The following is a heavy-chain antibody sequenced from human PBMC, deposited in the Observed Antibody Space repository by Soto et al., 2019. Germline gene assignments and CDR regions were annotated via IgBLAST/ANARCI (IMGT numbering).Heavy chain of an antibody. Sequence: GGSLRLSCAASGFTFSSYWMSWVRQAPGKGLEWVANIKQDGSEKYYVDSVKGRFTISRDNAKNSLYLQMNSLRAEDTAVYYCARVRSYGSGSYYPTYYFDYWGQGTLVTVSS. CDR2: IKQDGSEK. CDR1: GFTFSSYW. CDR3: ARVRSYGSGSYYPTYYFDY. J-gene: IGHJ4*02. D-gene: IGHD3-10*01. V-gene: IGHV3-7*01.